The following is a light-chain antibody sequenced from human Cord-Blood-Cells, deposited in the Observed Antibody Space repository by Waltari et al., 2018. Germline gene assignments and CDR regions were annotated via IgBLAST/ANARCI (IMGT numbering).Light chain of an antibody. CDR1: SSDVGGYNY. Sequence: QSALTQPASVSGSPGQSITISCTGTSSDVGGYNYVSWYQQHPGKAPKRMIYDVSKRPSGVSNRFSGSKSGNTASLTISGLQAEDKADYYCSSYTSSSTWVFGGGTKLTVL. CDR3: SSYTSSSTWV. CDR2: DVS. J-gene: IGLJ3*02. V-gene: IGLV2-14*01.